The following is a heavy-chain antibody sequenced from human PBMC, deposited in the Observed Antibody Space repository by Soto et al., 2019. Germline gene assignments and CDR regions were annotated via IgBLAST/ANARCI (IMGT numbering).Heavy chain of an antibody. J-gene: IGHJ4*02. Sequence: GGSLRLSCAAAGFTFSSYAMHWVRQAPGKGLEWVAVISYDGSNKYYADSVKGRFTISRDNSKNTLYLQMNSLRAGDTAVYYCARARPYYDSSGSLDYWGQGTLVTVSS. V-gene: IGHV3-30-3*01. D-gene: IGHD3-22*01. CDR2: ISYDGSNK. CDR1: GFTFSSYA. CDR3: ARARPYYDSSGSLDY.